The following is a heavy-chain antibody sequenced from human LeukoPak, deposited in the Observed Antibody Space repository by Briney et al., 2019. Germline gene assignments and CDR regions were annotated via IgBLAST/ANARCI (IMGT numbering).Heavy chain of an antibody. CDR2: IRYDGSSE. V-gene: IGHV3-30*02. D-gene: IGHD1-26*01. Sequence: GGSLRLSCAASGFVFSSYGMHWVRQAPGKGLEWVTFIRYDGSSEFYADSVKGRFTVSRDNSKNTLYLQMNSLRTEDTAVYYCAKDSGSTLDHWGQETLATVSS. J-gene: IGHJ4*02. CDR3: AKDSGSTLDH. CDR1: GFVFSSYG.